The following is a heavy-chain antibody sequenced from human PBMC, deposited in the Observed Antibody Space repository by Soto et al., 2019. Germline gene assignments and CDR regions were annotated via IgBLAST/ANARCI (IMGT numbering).Heavy chain of an antibody. CDR1: VGSISSYY. CDR2: IYYSGST. V-gene: IGHV4-59*12. J-gene: IGHJ3*02. CDR3: ARDRGYSAFDM. Sequence: SETLSLTCTVSVGSISSYYWSWIRQPPGKGLEWIGYIYYSGSTNYNPSLKSRVTISVDTSKNQFSLKLSSVTAADTAVYYCARDRGYSAFDMWGQGTMVTVSS. D-gene: IGHD3-10*01.